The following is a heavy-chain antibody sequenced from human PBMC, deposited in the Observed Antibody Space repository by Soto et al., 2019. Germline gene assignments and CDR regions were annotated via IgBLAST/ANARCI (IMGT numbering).Heavy chain of an antibody. V-gene: IGHV3-30-3*01. CDR3: ARHKRDLRFLEWSYYFDY. D-gene: IGHD3-3*01. CDR1: GFTFSSYA. CDR2: ISYDGSNK. Sequence: PGGSLRLSCAASGFTFSSYAMRWVRQAPGKGLEWVAVISYDGSNKYYADSVKGRFSISRDNSKNTLYLQMNSLRAEDTAVYYCARHKRDLRFLEWSYYFDYWGQGTLVTVSS. J-gene: IGHJ4*02.